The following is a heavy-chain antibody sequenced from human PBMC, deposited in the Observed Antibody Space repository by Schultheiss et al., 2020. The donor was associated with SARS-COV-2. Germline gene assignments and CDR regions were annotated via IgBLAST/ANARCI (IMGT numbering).Heavy chain of an antibody. CDR1: GGSFSGYY. CDR3: AKGNPTRDYFDY. Sequence: GESLKISCAVYGGSFSGYYWSWIRQPPGKGLEWVSGINWNGGSTGYADSVKGRFTISRDNSKNTLYLQMNSLRADDTAVYYCAKGNPTRDYFDYWGQGTLVTVSS. CDR2: INWNGGST. V-gene: IGHV3-20*04. D-gene: IGHD1-14*01. J-gene: IGHJ4*02.